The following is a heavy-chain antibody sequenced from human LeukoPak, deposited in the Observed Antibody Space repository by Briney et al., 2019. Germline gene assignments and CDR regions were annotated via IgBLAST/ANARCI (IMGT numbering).Heavy chain of an antibody. D-gene: IGHD3-16*02. CDR3: STDYIWGNYRFTFDY. V-gene: IGHV3-23*01. Sequence: PGGSLRLSCAASGFTFSTYAVTWVRQAPGKGLELVATISASARTTYYADSVKGRFTISRDNSKYMLYLQMNSLRAEDTAIYYCSTDYIWGNYRFTFDYWGQGTLVTVSS. J-gene: IGHJ4*02. CDR1: GFTFSTYA. CDR2: ISASARTT.